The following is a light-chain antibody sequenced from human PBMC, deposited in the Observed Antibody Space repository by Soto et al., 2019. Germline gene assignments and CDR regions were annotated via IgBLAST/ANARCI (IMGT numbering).Light chain of an antibody. Sequence: QSVLTQPASVSGFLGQSITMSCTGSSSDVGTFNLVSWFQQHPGKAPKLLIFEGTKRPSGVSDRFSGSKSGNTASLTISGLQAEDEADYHCCSYAGTRTSWVFGTETKLTVL. V-gene: IGLV2-23*01. CDR1: SSDVGTFNL. CDR3: CSYAGTRTSWV. J-gene: IGLJ1*01. CDR2: EGT.